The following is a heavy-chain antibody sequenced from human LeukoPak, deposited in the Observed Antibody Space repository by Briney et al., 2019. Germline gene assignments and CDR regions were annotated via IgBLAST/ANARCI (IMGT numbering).Heavy chain of an antibody. V-gene: IGHV3-53*01. Sequence: PGGSLRLSCAASGFTVSSNYMSWVRQAPGKGLEWVSVIYSGGSTYYADSVKGRFTISRDNSKNTPYLQMNSLRAEDTAVYYCARPDHYGDYLNYWGQGTLVTVSS. CDR2: IYSGGST. CDR3: ARPDHYGDYLNY. CDR1: GFTVSSNY. J-gene: IGHJ4*02. D-gene: IGHD4-17*01.